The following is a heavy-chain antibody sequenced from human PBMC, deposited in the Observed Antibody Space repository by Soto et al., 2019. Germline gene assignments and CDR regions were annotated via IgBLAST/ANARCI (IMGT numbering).Heavy chain of an antibody. CDR2: VSFDGNDK. CDR3: ATESTVRVAREIDY. Sequence: QVQLVESGGGVVQPGRSLRLSCAASGFIFSNYGMHWVRQAPGKGLEWVAVVSFDGNDKVYADSVKGRFTISRDNSKNTLYVQMNSLRPEDTAVYYCATESTVRVAREIDYWGQGTLVTVSS. D-gene: IGHD3-3*01. CDR1: GFIFSNYG. V-gene: IGHV3-30*03. J-gene: IGHJ4*02.